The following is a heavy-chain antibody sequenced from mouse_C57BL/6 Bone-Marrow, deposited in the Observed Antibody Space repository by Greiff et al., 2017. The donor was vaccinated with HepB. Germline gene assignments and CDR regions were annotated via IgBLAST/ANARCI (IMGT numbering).Heavy chain of an antibody. Sequence: EVKLEESGTVLARPGASVKMSCKTSGYTFTSYWMHWVKQRPGQGLEWIGAIYPGNSDTSYNQKFKGKAKLTAVTSASTAYMELSSLTNEDSAVYYCTRGGAYYDYSYYYAMDYWGQGTSVTVSS. CDR3: TRGGAYYDYSYYYAMDY. J-gene: IGHJ4*01. D-gene: IGHD2-4*01. V-gene: IGHV1-5*01. CDR1: GYTFTSYW. CDR2: IYPGNSDT.